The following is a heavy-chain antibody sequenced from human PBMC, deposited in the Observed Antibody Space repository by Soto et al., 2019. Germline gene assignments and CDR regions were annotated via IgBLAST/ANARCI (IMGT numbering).Heavy chain of an antibody. CDR1: GFSLSNAGLG. CDR3: ASTYSTSWYWFDP. D-gene: IGHD6-13*01. Sequence: QVTVKESGPVLVKPTETLTLTCTVSGFSLSNAGLGVSWIRKPPGKALEWLAHIFSNDEKSYSTSLKSRLTISKDTSKSQVVLTMTNMDPVDTATYYCASTYSTSWYWFDPWGHGTLVTVSS. J-gene: IGHJ5*02. V-gene: IGHV2-26*04. CDR2: IFSNDEK.